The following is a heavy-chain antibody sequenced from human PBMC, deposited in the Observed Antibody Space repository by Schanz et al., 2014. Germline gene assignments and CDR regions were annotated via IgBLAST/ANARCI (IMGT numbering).Heavy chain of an antibody. J-gene: IGHJ4*02. CDR1: GGTFSSDT. CDR3: ARDRLECGAECYSVEVFEI. CDR2: ISAYNGNT. D-gene: IGHD2-21*01. V-gene: IGHV1-18*01. Sequence: QVHLVQSGAEVKKPGSSVKVSCKASGGTFSSDTFSWVRQAPGQGLEWMGWISAYNGNTNYAQKLQGRVTMTTDTSTSTAYMELSGLRSEDTAVYYCARDRLECGAECYSVEVFEIWGQGTLVIVSS.